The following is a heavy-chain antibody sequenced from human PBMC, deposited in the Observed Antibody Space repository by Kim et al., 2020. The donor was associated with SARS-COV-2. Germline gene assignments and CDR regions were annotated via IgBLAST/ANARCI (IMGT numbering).Heavy chain of an antibody. V-gene: IGHV1-46*01. CDR2: INPSGGST. J-gene: IGHJ4*02. CDR1: GYTFTSYY. Sequence: ASVKVSCKASGYTFTSYYMHWVRQAPGQGLEWMGIINPSGGSTSYAQKFQGRVTMTRDTSTSTVYMELSSLRSEDTAVYYCARDPTDYGDYEGDFDYWGQGTLVTVSS. D-gene: IGHD4-17*01. CDR3: ARDPTDYGDYEGDFDY.